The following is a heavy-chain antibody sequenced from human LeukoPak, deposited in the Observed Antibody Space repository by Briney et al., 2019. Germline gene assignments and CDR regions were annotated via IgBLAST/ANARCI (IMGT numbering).Heavy chain of an antibody. J-gene: IGHJ4*02. D-gene: IGHD1-1*01. V-gene: IGHV3-11*01. CDR2: IRPNDVNS. CDR3: EGSGSPGDY. Sequence: PGGSLRLSCVGSGFNFSDYYMSWIRQAPGKGLEWISYIRPNDVNSYYLDAVKGRFTVSREHAKNSLFLRMKSLRVYDTAVYYCEGSGSPGDYWGQGTLVTVSS. CDR1: GFNFSDYY.